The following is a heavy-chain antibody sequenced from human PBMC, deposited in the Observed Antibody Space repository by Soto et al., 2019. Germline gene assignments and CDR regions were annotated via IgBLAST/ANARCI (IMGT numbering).Heavy chain of an antibody. Sequence: EVQLVESGGGLVQPGGSLRLSCAASGFTFSSYWMSWVRQAPGKGLEWVANIKQDGSEKYYVDSVKGRFTISRDNAKKSLYLQMNSLRAEDTAVYYCARFTVADPYGMDVWGQGTTVTVSS. D-gene: IGHD6-19*01. CDR2: IKQDGSEK. CDR1: GFTFSSYW. J-gene: IGHJ6*02. CDR3: ARFTVADPYGMDV. V-gene: IGHV3-7*01.